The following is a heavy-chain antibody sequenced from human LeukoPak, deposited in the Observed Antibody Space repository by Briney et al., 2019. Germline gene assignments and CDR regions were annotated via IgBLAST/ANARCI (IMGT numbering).Heavy chain of an antibody. CDR2: INPSGGST. D-gene: IGHD1-14*01. V-gene: IGHV1-46*01. Sequence: ASVKVSSKASGYTFTSYYMHWVRQAPGQGLEWMGIINPSGGSTSSAQKFQGRVTMTRDTSTSTVYMELSSLRSEDTAVYYCARDHTESSRYHYYYYMDVWGKGTTVTVSS. J-gene: IGHJ6*03. CDR1: GYTFTSYY. CDR3: ARDHTESSRYHYYYYMDV.